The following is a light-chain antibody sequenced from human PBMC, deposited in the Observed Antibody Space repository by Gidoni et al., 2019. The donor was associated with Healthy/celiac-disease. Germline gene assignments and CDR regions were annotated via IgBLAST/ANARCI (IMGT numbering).Light chain of an antibody. CDR1: SSNIGSNY. J-gene: IGLJ1*01. Sequence: GQRVTISCSGSSSNIGSNYVYWYQQLPGTAPKLLIYRNNQRPSGVPDRFSGSKSGPSASLAISGLRSEDEADYYCAAWDDSLSGYVFGTGTKVTVL. CDR2: RNN. CDR3: AAWDDSLSGYV. V-gene: IGLV1-47*01.